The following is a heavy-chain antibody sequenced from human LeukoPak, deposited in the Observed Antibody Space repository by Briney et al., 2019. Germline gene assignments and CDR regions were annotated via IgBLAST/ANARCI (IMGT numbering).Heavy chain of an antibody. Sequence: GGSLRLSCAASGFIFNNYWMSWVRQAPGEGLEWVANINEDGAEKFYVDSVKGRFTISRDTAKNSLYLQMSSLRAEDTGVYYCSRDPRLLDYWGQGTLLTVSS. CDR1: GFIFNNYW. CDR3: SRDPRLLDY. V-gene: IGHV3-7*03. J-gene: IGHJ4*02. CDR2: INEDGAEK. D-gene: IGHD6-25*01.